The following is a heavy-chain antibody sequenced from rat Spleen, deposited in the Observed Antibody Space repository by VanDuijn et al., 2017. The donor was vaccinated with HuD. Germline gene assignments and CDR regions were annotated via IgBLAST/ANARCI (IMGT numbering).Heavy chain of an antibody. CDR3: ARYRDTYGHVGIFDY. CDR1: GYSITSNY. V-gene: IGHV3-1*01. J-gene: IGHJ2*01. CDR2: IDFSGSP. D-gene: IGHD2-5*01. Sequence: EVQLQESGPGLVKPSHSLSLTCSVTGYSITSNYWGWIRKFPGNKMEWMGYIDFSGSPGYNPSLKARISITRDLSKNQFFLQLNSVSTEDTAIYYCARYRDTYGHVGIFDYWGQGVRVTVSS.